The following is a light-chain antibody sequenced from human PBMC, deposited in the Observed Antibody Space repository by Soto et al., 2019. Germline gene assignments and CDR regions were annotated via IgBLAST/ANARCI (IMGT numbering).Light chain of an antibody. Sequence: DVQMRRSPSSLSAFVGDRVTITCRASQGIAPYLAWFQQKPGKVPKLLIYATSTLQSGVPSRFSGSGSGTDFTLTISSLQPEDVATYYCQKYKSAPLTFGGGTKVDIK. V-gene: IGKV1-27*01. CDR2: ATS. J-gene: IGKJ4*01. CDR3: QKYKSAPLT. CDR1: QGIAPY.